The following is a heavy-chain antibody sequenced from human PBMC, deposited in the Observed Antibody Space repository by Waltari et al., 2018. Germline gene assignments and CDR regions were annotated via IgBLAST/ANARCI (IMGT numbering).Heavy chain of an antibody. Sequence: EVHLVESGGGLVQPGGSLRLSCAASGFTFTDYWMSWVRQAPGKGPERVANIQKDGSEKNYVEYVKGRFTIARDNAKDSVYLQMNSLSADDTAMYYCVRDHWGPDYWGQGTLVTVSS. CDR1: GFTFTDYW. J-gene: IGHJ4*02. D-gene: IGHD7-27*01. V-gene: IGHV3-7*01. CDR3: VRDHWGPDY. CDR2: IQKDGSEK.